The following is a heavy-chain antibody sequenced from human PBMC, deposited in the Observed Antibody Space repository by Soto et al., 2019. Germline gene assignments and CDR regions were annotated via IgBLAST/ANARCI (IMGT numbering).Heavy chain of an antibody. CDR1: GFSLSTSGVG. J-gene: IGHJ4*02. V-gene: IGHV2-5*02. Sequence: QITLKESGPTLVKPTQTLTLTCTFSGFSLSTSGVGVGWIRQPPGKALEYLALIYWDDDKRYSPSLESRLTXTXXTSKNQVVLTMTNMDPVDTATYYWGHTIPPRIFDYWGQGTLVTVSS. CDR3: GHTIPPRIFDY. CDR2: IYWDDDK. D-gene: IGHD2-2*02.